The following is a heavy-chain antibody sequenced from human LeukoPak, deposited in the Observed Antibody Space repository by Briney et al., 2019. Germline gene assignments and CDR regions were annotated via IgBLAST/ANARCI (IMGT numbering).Heavy chain of an antibody. Sequence: PSETLSLTCAVYGGSFSGYYWSWIRQPPGKGLEGIGEINQSGSTNYNPSRKSRVTISVDTSKDQFSLKLSSVTAADTAVYYCARDSAQGSGKYYFDYWGQGTLVTVSS. CDR2: INQSGST. J-gene: IGHJ4*02. CDR3: ARDSAQGSGKYYFDY. V-gene: IGHV4-34*01. CDR1: GGSFSGYY. D-gene: IGHD3-3*01.